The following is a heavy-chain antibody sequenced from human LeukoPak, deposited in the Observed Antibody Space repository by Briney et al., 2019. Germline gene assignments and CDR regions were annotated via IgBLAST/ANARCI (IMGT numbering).Heavy chain of an antibody. Sequence: SQTLSLTCSVSGGSISSGTYFWTWIRQHPGKGLEWIGYIYYSGSTYYNPSLESRVTISVDRSTNQFSLKLSSATAADTAVYYCASGNSGYYYIDYWGQGILVTVSS. CDR3: ASGNSGYYYIDY. CDR2: IYYSGST. D-gene: IGHD3-22*01. CDR1: GGSISSGTYF. J-gene: IGHJ4*02. V-gene: IGHV4-31*03.